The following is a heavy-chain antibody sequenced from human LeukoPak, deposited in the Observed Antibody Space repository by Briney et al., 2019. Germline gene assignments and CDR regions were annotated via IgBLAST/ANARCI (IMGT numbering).Heavy chain of an antibody. D-gene: IGHD6-13*01. Sequence: GASVKVSCKASGYTFTGYYMHWVRQAPGQGLEWMGWINPNSGGTNYAQKFQGRVSMTSDTSISTASVELSRLRSDDTAVHYCARGQLVLLSSAMFAFDIWGQGTMVTVSS. CDR2: INPNSGGT. V-gene: IGHV1-2*02. J-gene: IGHJ3*02. CDR3: ARGQLVLLSSAMFAFDI. CDR1: GYTFTGYY.